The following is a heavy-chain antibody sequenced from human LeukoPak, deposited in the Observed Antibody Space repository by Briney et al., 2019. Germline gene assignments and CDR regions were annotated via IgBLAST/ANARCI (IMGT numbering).Heavy chain of an antibody. CDR1: GGSVSSSSYY. V-gene: IGHV4-39*01. D-gene: IGHD4-17*01. J-gene: IGHJ4*02. CDR2: IYYSGST. Sequence: SETLSLTCTVSGGSVSSSSYYWGWIRQPPGKGLEWIGSIYYSGSTYYNPSLKSRVTISVDTSKNQFSLKLSSVTAADTAVYYCARHRNEYDYGDYQVIDYWGQGTLVTVSS. CDR3: ARHRNEYDYGDYQVIDY.